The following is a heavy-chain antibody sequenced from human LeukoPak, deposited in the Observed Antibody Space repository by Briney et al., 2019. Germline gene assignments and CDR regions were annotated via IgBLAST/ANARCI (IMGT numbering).Heavy chain of an antibody. J-gene: IGHJ4*02. CDR1: SGSISSYY. CDR2: IYTSGSS. Sequence: PSETLSLTCTVSSGSISSYYWSWIRQPAGKGLEWIGRIYTSGSSNYNPSLQSRVTISVDTSKNQFSLKLSSVTAADTAVYYCARANYYYDRGGYYYYFDYWGQGTLVTVSS. CDR3: ARANYYYDRGGYYYYFDY. V-gene: IGHV4-4*07. D-gene: IGHD3-22*01.